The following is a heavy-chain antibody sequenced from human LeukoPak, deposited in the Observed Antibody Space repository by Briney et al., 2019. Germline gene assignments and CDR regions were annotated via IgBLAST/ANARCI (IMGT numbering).Heavy chain of an antibody. CDR2: ISSSSSYI. Sequence: GGSLRLSCAASGFTFSSYSMNWVRQAPVKGLEWVSSISSSSSYIYYADSVKGRFTISRDNAKNSLYLQMNSLRAEDTAVYYCARGGHYYDSSGYYYVSYWGQGTLVTVSS. CDR1: GFTFSSYS. V-gene: IGHV3-21*01. D-gene: IGHD3-22*01. J-gene: IGHJ4*02. CDR3: ARGGHYYDSSGYYYVSY.